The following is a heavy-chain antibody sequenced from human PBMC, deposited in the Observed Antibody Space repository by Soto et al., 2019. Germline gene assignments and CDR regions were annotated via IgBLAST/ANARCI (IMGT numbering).Heavy chain of an antibody. V-gene: IGHV4-59*01. CDR2: IYYSGST. Sequence: SETLSLTCTVSGGSISSYYWSWIRQPPGKGLEWIGYIYYSGSTNYNPSLKSRVTISVDTSKNQFSLKLSSVTAADTAVYYCARVYKEWLVQGYYYYYYMDVWGKGTTVTVSS. D-gene: IGHD6-19*01. J-gene: IGHJ6*03. CDR1: GGSISSYY. CDR3: ARVYKEWLVQGYYYYYYMDV.